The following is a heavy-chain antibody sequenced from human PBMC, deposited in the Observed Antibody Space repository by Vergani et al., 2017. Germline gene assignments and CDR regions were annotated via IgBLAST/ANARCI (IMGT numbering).Heavy chain of an antibody. D-gene: IGHD2-2*01. V-gene: IGHV4-34*01. CDR2: INHSGST. CDR3: AGGKGGYCSSTSCRGYYYYYMDV. J-gene: IGHJ6*03. CDR1: GGSFSGYY. Sequence: QVQLQQWGAGLLKPSETLSPTCAVYGGSFSGYYWSWIRQPPGKGLEWIGEINHSGSTNYNPSLKSSVTISVDTSKNQFSLKLSSVTAADTAVYYCAGGKGGYCSSTSCRGYYYYYMDVWGKGTTVTVSS.